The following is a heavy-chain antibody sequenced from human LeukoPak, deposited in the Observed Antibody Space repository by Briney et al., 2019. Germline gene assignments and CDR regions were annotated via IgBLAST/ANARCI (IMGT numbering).Heavy chain of an antibody. CDR1: GYTFASYA. J-gene: IGHJ6*03. CDR2: IIPIFGTA. D-gene: IGHD5-24*01. CDR3: ARGKRWLQFPHYYYYYMDV. V-gene: IGHV1-69*13. Sequence: SVKVSCKASGYTFASYAISWVRQAPGQGLEWMGGIIPIFGTANYAQKFQGRVTITADESTSTAYMELSSLRSEDTAVYYCARGKRWLQFPHYYYYYMDVWGKGTTVTVSS.